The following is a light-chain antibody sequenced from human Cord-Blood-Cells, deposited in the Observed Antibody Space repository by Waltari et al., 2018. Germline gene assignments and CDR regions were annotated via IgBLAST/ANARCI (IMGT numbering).Light chain of an antibody. J-gene: IGLJ3*02. CDR1: RSDRGGYHY. V-gene: IGLV2-14*01. CDR2: EVS. Sequence: QSALTQPASVSGSPGQSIPISCTGTRSDRGGYHYFSWYQQHPGKAPKLMIYEVSNRPSGVSNRFSGSKSGNTASLTISGLQAEDEADYYCSSYTSSSTWVFGGGTKLTVL. CDR3: SSYTSSSTWV.